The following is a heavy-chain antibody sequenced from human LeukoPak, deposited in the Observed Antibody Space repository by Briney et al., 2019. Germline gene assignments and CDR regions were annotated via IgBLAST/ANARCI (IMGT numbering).Heavy chain of an antibody. CDR2: IYYSGST. V-gene: IGHV4-39*01. CDR1: GGSISISSYY. J-gene: IGHJ5*02. CDR3: ARQVFTMVRGVIIKTLGPNWFDP. D-gene: IGHD3-10*01. Sequence: SETLSLTCTVSGGSISISSYYWGWIRQPPGKGLEWIGSIYYSGSTYYHPSLKSRVTISVDTSKSQFSLKLSSVTAADTAVYYCARQVFTMVRGVIIKTLGPNWFDPWGQGTLVTVSS.